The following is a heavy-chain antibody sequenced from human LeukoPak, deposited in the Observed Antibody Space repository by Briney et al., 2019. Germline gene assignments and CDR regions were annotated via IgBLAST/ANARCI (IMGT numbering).Heavy chain of an antibody. D-gene: IGHD4-17*01. V-gene: IGHV1-2*02. CDR2: IYPNSGGT. CDR3: ARVVGFGDYPFDY. J-gene: IGHJ4*02. Sequence: ASVKVSCKASGYTFSGHYMHWVRQAPGQGLEWMGWIYPNSGGTNYAQKFQGRVTMTRDTSVSTAYMELRRLKSDDTAMYYCARVVGFGDYPFDYWGQGTLVTVSS. CDR1: GYTFSGHY.